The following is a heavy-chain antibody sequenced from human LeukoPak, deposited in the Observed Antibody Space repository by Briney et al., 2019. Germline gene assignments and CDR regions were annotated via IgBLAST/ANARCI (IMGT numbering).Heavy chain of an antibody. CDR3: ARDDILTDWGLGY. CDR2: INPSGGST. D-gene: IGHD3-9*01. J-gene: IGHJ4*02. Sequence: VASVKVSCKASGYTFSSNYMHWVRQAPGQGLEWMGIINPSGGSTNYAQKFQGRVTMTRDTSTSTVYMELTGLRSEDTAVYYCARDDILTDWGLGYWGQGTLVTVSS. V-gene: IGHV1-46*01. CDR1: GYTFSSNY.